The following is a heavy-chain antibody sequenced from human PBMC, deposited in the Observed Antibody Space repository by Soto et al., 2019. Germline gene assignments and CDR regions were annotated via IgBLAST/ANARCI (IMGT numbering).Heavy chain of an antibody. V-gene: IGHV3-23*01. J-gene: IGHJ4*02. Sequence: GGSLRLSCADSGFTFGSRHMAWVRQAPGKGLEWVSAISNDGDYAFYIDSVRGRFTISRDNSNNILHLQMNALRADDTAMYYCAQYSRAEHLGESWGQGTLVTVSS. D-gene: IGHD1-26*01. CDR1: GFTFGSRH. CDR3: AQYSRAEHLGES. CDR2: ISNDGDYA.